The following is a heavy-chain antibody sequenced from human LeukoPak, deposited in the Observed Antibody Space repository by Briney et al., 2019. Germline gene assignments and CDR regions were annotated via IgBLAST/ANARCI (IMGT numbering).Heavy chain of an antibody. D-gene: IGHD5-18*01. Sequence: SETLSLTCTVSGGSISSYYWSWIRQPPGKGLEWIGYLYYSGSTNYNPSLKSRVTISVDTSKNQFSLKLSSVTAADTAVYYCARDQGRHTAMIYYYGMDVWGQGTTVTVSS. CDR2: LYYSGST. CDR1: GGSISSYY. J-gene: IGHJ6*02. CDR3: ARDQGRHTAMIYYYGMDV. V-gene: IGHV4-59*01.